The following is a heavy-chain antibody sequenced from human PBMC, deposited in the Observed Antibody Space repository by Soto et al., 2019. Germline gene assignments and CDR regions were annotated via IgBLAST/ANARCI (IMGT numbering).Heavy chain of an antibody. CDR3: ARDLGSEQWFFDN. V-gene: IGHV4-31*03. CDR1: GASVSGDGSY. J-gene: IGHJ4*02. CDR2: IHNSGST. D-gene: IGHD6-19*01. Sequence: QVQLQESGPGLVKPSQTLSLTCLVSGASVSGDGSYCSWIRQHPGKGLEFIGYIHNSGSTYSNPSLEHRVAMSIDTSKNQFSLRLSSVTAADSAVYFCARDLGSEQWFFDNWGQGILVTVS.